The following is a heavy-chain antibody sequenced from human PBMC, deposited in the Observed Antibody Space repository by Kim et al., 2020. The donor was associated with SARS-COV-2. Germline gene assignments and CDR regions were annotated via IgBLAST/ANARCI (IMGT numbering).Heavy chain of an antibody. CDR1: GFTFSSYS. J-gene: IGHJ4*02. D-gene: IGHD1-26*01. V-gene: IGHV3-48*02. CDR3: ARVSHSGSYLNIDY. CDR2: ISSSSSTI. Sequence: GGSLRLSCAASGFTFSSYSMNWVRQAPGKGLEWVSYISSSSSTIYYADSVKGRFTISRDNAKNSLYLQMNSLRDEDTAVYYCARVSHSGSYLNIDYWGQGTLVTVSS.